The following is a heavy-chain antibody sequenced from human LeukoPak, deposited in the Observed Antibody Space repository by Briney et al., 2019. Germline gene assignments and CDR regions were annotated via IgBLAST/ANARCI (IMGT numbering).Heavy chain of an antibody. Sequence: SETLSLTCTVSGGSISSYYWGWIRQPPGKGLEWIGSIYSSGSTYYNSSLKSRVTISIDTSKNQVSLKMSSVTAADTAVYYCAKSGGYGLIDYWGQGTLVTVSS. J-gene: IGHJ4*01. D-gene: IGHD6-25*01. V-gene: IGHV4-59*05. CDR2: IYSSGST. CDR1: GGSISSYY. CDR3: AKSGGYGLIDY.